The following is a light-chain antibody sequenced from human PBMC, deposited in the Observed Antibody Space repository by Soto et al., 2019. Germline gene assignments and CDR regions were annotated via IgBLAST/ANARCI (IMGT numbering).Light chain of an antibody. CDR1: SSDVGGYNY. CDR2: EVY. J-gene: IGLJ1*01. Sequence: QSVLTQPPSASGSPGQSVTISCTGTSSDVGGYNYVSWYQHHPGEAPKLIIYEVYKRPSGVPDRFSGSKSGNTAALTVSGLQAEDEADYYCSSYVGTNSYVFGNGTKVTVL. CDR3: SSYVGTNSYV. V-gene: IGLV2-8*01.